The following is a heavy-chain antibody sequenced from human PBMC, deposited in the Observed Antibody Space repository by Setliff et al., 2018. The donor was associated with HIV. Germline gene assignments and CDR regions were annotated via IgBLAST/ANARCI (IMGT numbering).Heavy chain of an antibody. V-gene: IGHV6-1*01. CDR3: ARGSYGSVLL. CDR1: GDSVSSNNAA. J-gene: IGHJ4*02. CDR2: TYYRSKWYF. Sequence: SQTLSLTCAISGDSVSSNNAAWNWIRQSPLRGLEWLGRTYYRSKWYFDYAVSVKSRITINPDTSKNQFSLHLSSVTPDDTAVYYCARGSYGSVLLWGQGTLVTVSS. D-gene: IGHD6-19*01.